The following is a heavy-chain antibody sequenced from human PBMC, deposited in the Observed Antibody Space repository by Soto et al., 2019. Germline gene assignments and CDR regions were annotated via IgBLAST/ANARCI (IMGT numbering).Heavy chain of an antibody. V-gene: IGHV3-33*01. Sequence: PGWSLRLSCAASGFTFSSYGMHWVRQAPGKGLEWVAVIWYDGSNKYYADSVKGRFTISRDNSKNTLYLQMNSLRAEGTAVYYCASLGYSYGSDAFDIWGQGTMVTVSS. D-gene: IGHD5-18*01. CDR3: ASLGYSYGSDAFDI. J-gene: IGHJ3*02. CDR2: IWYDGSNK. CDR1: GFTFSSYG.